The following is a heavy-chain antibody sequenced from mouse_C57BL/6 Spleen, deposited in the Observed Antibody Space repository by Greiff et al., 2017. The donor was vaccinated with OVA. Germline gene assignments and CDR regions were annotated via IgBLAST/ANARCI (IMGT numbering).Heavy chain of an antibody. CDR1: GYSFTSYY. CDR3: ARRGGTTVVCDY. CDR2: FYPGSGNT. D-gene: IGHD1-1*01. Sequence: VQLVESGPELVKPGASVKISCKASGYSFTSYYIHWVKQRPGQGLEWIGWFYPGSGNTKYNEKFKGKATLTADTSSSTAYMQLSSLTSEDSAVYYCARRGGTTVVCDYWGQGTTLTVSS. V-gene: IGHV1-66*01. J-gene: IGHJ2*01.